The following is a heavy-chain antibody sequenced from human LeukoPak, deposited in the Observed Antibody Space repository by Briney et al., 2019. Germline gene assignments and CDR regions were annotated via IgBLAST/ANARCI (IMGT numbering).Heavy chain of an antibody. J-gene: IGHJ4*02. V-gene: IGHV3-48*02. CDR3: AREDPYSSGWSFGY. CDR1: GFTFSSYS. D-gene: IGHD6-19*01. Sequence: PGGSLRLSCAASGFTFSSYSMNWVRQAPGKGLEWVSYISSSSSTIYYADSVKGRFTISRDNAKNSLYLQMNSLRDEDTAVYYCAREDPYSSGWSFGYWGQGTLVTVSS. CDR2: ISSSSSTI.